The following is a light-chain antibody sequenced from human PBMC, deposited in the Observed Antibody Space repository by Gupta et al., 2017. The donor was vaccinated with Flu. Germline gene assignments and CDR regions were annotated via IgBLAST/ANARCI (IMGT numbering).Light chain of an antibody. J-gene: IGLJ1*01. CDR1: NIADKH. CDR2: DDS. CDR3: KVWVSDSDQAV. V-gene: IGLV3-21*03. Sequence: YVLTQPPSVSVAPGKTARITCGGNNIADKHVHWYQQKPGQAPVLVISDDSDRPSGIPERFSGSNSGNTATLTISRVEVGDEADYYCKVWVSDSDQAVFGSGTMVTVL.